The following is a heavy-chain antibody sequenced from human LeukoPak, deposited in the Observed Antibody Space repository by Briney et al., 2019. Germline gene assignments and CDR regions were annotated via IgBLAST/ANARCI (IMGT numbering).Heavy chain of an antibody. J-gene: IGHJ6*02. CDR1: GGSISSGGYS. D-gene: IGHD4-17*01. V-gene: IGHV4-30-2*01. CDR2: IYHSGST. CDR3: ARGRDYGDFYYYHGMDV. Sequence: SQTLSLTCAVSGGSISSGGYSWSWIRQPPGKGLEWIGYIYHSGSTYYNPSLKSRVTISVDRSKNQFSLKLSSVTAADTAVYYCARGRDYGDFYYYHGMDVWGQGTTVTVSS.